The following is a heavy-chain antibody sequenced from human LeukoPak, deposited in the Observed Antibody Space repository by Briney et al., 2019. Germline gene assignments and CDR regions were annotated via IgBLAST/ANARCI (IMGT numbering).Heavy chain of an antibody. CDR1: GFTFSSYG. J-gene: IGHJ6*03. CDR2: IRYDGSNK. V-gene: IGHV3-30*02. CDR3: AKDSGLVYYYMDV. D-gene: IGHD3-10*01. Sequence: GGSLRLSCAASGFTFSSYGMHWVRQAPGKGLEWVAFIRYDGSNKYYADSVKGRFTISRDNSKNTLYLQMNGLRAEDTAVYYCAKDSGLVYYYMDVWGKGTTVTVSS.